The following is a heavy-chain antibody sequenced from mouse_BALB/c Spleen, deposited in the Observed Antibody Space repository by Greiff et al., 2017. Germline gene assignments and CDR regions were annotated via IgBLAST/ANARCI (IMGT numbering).Heavy chain of an antibody. CDR2: ISDGGSYT. Sequence: EVKLVESGGGLVKPGGSLKLSCAASGFTFSDYYMYWVRQTPEKRLEWVATISDGGSYTYYPDSVKGRFTISRDNAKNNLYLQMSSLKSEDTAMYYCARVDYGYAMDYWGQGTSVTVSA. V-gene: IGHV5-4*02. CDR1: GFTFSDYY. J-gene: IGHJ4*01. CDR3: ARVDYGYAMDY. D-gene: IGHD1-1*02.